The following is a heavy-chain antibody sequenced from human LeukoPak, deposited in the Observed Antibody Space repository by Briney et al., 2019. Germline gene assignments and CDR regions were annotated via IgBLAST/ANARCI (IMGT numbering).Heavy chain of an antibody. Sequence: PGRSLRLSCAASGFTFSSYGMHWVRQAPGKGLEWVAVISYDGSNKYYADSVKGRFTISRDNSKNTLYLQMNSLRAEDTAVYYCAKESLAGYFDYWGQGTLVTVSS. CDR1: GFTFSSYG. V-gene: IGHV3-30*18. CDR3: AKESLAGYFDY. J-gene: IGHJ4*02. CDR2: ISYDGSNK.